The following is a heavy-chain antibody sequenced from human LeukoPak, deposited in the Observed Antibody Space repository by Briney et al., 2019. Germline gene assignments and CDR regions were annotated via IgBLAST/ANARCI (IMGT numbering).Heavy chain of an antibody. J-gene: IGHJ4*02. CDR3: ARGVPDCSSTSCYAPVDY. CDR2: IDADNGDT. V-gene: IGHV1-3*01. Sequence: ASVKVSCKASGYTFSGYAIHWVRQAPGQKFEWMGWIDADNGDTRYSQKFQGRVTITRDTSASTVYMELSSLRSEDTAVYYCARGVPDCSSTSCYAPVDYWGQGTLVTVSS. CDR1: GYTFSGYA. D-gene: IGHD2-2*01.